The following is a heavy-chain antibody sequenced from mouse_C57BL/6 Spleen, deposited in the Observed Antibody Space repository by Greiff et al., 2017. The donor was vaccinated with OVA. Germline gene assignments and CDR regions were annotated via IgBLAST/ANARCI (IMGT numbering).Heavy chain of an antibody. V-gene: IGHV5-4*01. CDR1: GFTFSSYA. J-gene: IGHJ1*03. CDR2: ISDGGSYT. CDR3: AREGKDWYFDV. Sequence: EVQVVESGGGLVKPGGSLKLSCAASGFTFSSYAMSWVRQTPEKRLEWVATISDGGSYTYYPDNVKGRFTISRDNAKNNLYLQMSHLKSEDTAMYYCAREGKDWYFDVWGTGTTVTVSS.